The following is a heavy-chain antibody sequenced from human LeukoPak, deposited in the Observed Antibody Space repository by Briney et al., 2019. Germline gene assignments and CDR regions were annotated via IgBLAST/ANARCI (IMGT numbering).Heavy chain of an antibody. CDR1: GFTLSIYW. CDR2: IKQDGSDK. CDR3: ARDLLKWDY. V-gene: IGHV3-7*03. J-gene: IGHJ4*02. D-gene: IGHD2-8*01. Sequence: GGSLRLSCAASGFTLSIYWMSWVRQAPGKGLEWVAHIKQDGSDKYYVDSVKGRFTISRDNAKNSLYLQMNSLRAEDTAVYYCARDLLKWDYWGQGTLVTVSS.